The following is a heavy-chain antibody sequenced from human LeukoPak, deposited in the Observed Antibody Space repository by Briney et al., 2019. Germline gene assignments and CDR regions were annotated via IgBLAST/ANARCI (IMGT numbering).Heavy chain of an antibody. D-gene: IGHD3-22*01. J-gene: IGHJ4*02. Sequence: PSETLSLTCTVTGGSINSYFWGWIRQPPGKRLEWIGYIYYSGRTNYNPSLKSRVTMSVDASTNQLSLKLSSVTAAGTAVYYCERGTTKGYYYDTSGHYVKWGQGALVTVSS. CDR2: IYYSGRT. CDR3: ERGTTKGYYYDTSGHYVK. CDR1: GGSINSYF. V-gene: IGHV4-59*01.